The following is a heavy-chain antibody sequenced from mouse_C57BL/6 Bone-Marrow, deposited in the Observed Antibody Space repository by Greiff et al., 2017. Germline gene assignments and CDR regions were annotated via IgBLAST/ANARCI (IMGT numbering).Heavy chain of an antibody. CDR1: GYSITSDY. Sequence: EVQLVESGPGLAQPSQSLSLSCSVTGYSITSDYWNWIRKFPGNKLEYMGYISYSGSTYYNPSPKSRLSITRDTSKNQSYLQLNSVTTEDTATYYCARSYYGSSRGYFDVWGTGTTVTVSS. D-gene: IGHD1-1*01. CDR2: ISYSGST. CDR3: ARSYYGSSRGYFDV. J-gene: IGHJ1*03. V-gene: IGHV3-8*01.